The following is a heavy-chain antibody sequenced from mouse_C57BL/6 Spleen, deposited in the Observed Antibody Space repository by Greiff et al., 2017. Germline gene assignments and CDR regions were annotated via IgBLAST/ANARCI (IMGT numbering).Heavy chain of an antibody. CDR2: IDPSASYT. Sequence: QVQLQQPGAELVKPGASVKLSCKASGSTFTSYWMHWVKQRPGQGLEWIGEIDPSASYTNYNQKFTGKSTLTVDKSYSTAYMQLSSLTSEDSEVYYCARGGVYDGYYYAMDYWGQGTSVTVSS. D-gene: IGHD2-3*01. V-gene: IGHV1-69*01. CDR1: GSTFTSYW. J-gene: IGHJ4*01. CDR3: ARGGVYDGYYYAMDY.